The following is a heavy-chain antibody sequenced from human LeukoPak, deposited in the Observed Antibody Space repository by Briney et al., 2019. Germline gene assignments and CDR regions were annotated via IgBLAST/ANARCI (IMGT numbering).Heavy chain of an antibody. CDR3: AKAIGEYNWNLVDY. D-gene: IGHD1-20*01. Sequence: GGSLRLSCAASGFTFSSYAMHWVRQAPGKGLEWVAVISYDGSNKYYADSVKGRFTISRDNSKNTLYLQMNSLRAEDTAVYYCAKAIGEYNWNLVDYWGQGTLVTVSS. CDR2: ISYDGSNK. J-gene: IGHJ4*02. V-gene: IGHV3-30-3*01. CDR1: GFTFSSYA.